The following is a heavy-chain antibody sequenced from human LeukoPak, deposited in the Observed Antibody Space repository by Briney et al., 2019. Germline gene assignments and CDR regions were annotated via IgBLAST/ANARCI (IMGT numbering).Heavy chain of an antibody. CDR2: IYYSGST. CDR1: GGSISSYY. CDR3: AREMATIMEASADY. D-gene: IGHD5-12*01. J-gene: IGHJ4*02. V-gene: IGHV4-59*01. Sequence: SETLSLTCTVSGGSISSYYWSWIRQPPGKGLEWIGYIYYSGSTNYNPSLKSRVTISVDTSKNRFSLKLSSVTAADTAVYYCAREMATIMEASADYWGQGTLVTVSS.